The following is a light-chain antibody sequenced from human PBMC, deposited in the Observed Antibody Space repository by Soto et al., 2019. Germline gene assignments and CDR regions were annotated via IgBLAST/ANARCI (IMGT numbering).Light chain of an antibody. CDR1: QSISTW. CDR2: DAS. CDR3: QQYSNYWT. V-gene: IGKV1-5*01. J-gene: IGKJ1*01. Sequence: DIQMTQSPSTLSASVGDRGTITCRASQSISTWVAWYQQKPGKAPRLLIYDASSLQSGVPSRFSGSGSGTEFTLIISSLQPDDFATYYCQQYSNYWTFGQGTKVEIK.